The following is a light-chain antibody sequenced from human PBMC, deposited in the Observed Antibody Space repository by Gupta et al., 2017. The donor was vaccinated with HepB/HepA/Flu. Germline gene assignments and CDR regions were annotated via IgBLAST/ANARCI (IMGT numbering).Light chain of an antibody. V-gene: IGKV2-28*01. CDR1: QSLLHRNEYNS. CDR3: MQALQTPIT. Sequence: DIVMTQSPLSLPVTPGEPASISCRSSQSLLHRNEYNSLDWYLQKAGQSPQLLIYMGSTRASGVPDRFSGSGSGTDFTLTISRVEAEDVGIYYCMQALQTPITFGQETRLEIK. CDR2: MGS. J-gene: IGKJ5*01.